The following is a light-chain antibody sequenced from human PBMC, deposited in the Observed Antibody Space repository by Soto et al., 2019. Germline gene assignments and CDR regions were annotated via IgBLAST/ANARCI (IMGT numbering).Light chain of an antibody. CDR1: SSNIGAGYD. CDR2: ANN. V-gene: IGLV1-40*01. CDR3: QSYDSTLSGYV. J-gene: IGLJ1*01. Sequence: QSVLTQPPSVSGAPGKRVTISCTGSSSNIGAGYDVHWYQQLPGTAPKLLIYANNNRPSGVPDRFAGSKSGTSVSLAITGLQSDDEADYYCQSYDSTLSGYVFGTGTKLTVL.